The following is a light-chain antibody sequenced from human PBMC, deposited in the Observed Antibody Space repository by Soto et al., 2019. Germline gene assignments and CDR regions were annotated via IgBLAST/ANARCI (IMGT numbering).Light chain of an antibody. J-gene: IGLJ2*01. CDR2: DVS. CDR1: SSDVGDYNC. Sequence: QSALTQPASVSGSPGQSITISCTGTSSDVGDYNCVSWYQQHPGKAPKLMISDVSSRPSGVSNRFSGSKSGSTASLTISGRRAEDEADYYCSSCARTSTVLFGGGTKLTV. V-gene: IGLV2-14*01. CDR3: SSCARTSTVL.